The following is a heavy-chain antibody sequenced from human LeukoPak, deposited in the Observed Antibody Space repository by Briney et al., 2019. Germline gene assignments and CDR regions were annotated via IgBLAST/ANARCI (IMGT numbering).Heavy chain of an antibody. Sequence: GGSLRLSCVASGFTVSSNYMSWVRQAPGEGLEWVSVIYSGGSTYYADSVKGRFTISRDNSKNTLYLQMNSLRAEDTAVYYCASGSGSYRTPYYYMDVWGTGTTVTVSS. CDR2: IYSGGST. D-gene: IGHD3-10*01. V-gene: IGHV3-53*01. CDR1: GFTVSSNY. J-gene: IGHJ6*03. CDR3: ASGSGSYRTPYYYMDV.